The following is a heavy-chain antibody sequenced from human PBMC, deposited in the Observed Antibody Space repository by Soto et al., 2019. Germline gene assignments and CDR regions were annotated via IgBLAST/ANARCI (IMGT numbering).Heavy chain of an antibody. Sequence: GASVKVSCKASGYTFTSDYMHWVRQAPGQGLEWMGIINPSGGSTSYAQKLQGRVTMTRDTSTSTVYMELSSLRSEDTAVYYCARDIAAAGESYYYYGMDVWGQGTTVTVSS. CDR3: ARDIAAAGESYYYYGMDV. CDR1: GYTFTSDY. J-gene: IGHJ6*02. D-gene: IGHD6-13*01. CDR2: INPSGGST. V-gene: IGHV1-46*01.